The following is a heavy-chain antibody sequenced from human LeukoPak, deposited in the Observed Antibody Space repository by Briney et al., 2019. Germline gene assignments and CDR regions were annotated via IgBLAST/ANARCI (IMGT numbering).Heavy chain of an antibody. CDR1: GGSISSYY. J-gene: IGHJ4*02. D-gene: IGHD1-26*01. Sequence: PSEALSLTRTGSGGSISSYYWSWVPQPPGKRLGWIGYIEYRGRTNYNPSLKSRVTISVDTTKNQFSLKLSSVTAADTAVYYCGRGVSASYLFDCWGQGTLVTVSS. V-gene: IGHV4-59*01. CDR2: IEYRGRT. CDR3: GRGVSASYLFDC.